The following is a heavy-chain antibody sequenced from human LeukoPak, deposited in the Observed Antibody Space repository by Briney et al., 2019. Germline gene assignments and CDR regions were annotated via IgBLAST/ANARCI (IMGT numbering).Heavy chain of an antibody. J-gene: IGHJ4*02. CDR3: ARGKFGRVVAAGTIDY. CDR1: GFTLSGYE. CDR2: IRTSGSTI. V-gene: IGHV3-48*03. Sequence: GGSLRLSCAASGFTLSGYEMNWVRRAPGKGPEWVSYIRTSGSTIYYADSVKGRFTISRDNAKNTLYLQMSSLRAEDTGVYYCARGKFGRVVAAGTIDYWGQGTLVAVSS. D-gene: IGHD6-13*01.